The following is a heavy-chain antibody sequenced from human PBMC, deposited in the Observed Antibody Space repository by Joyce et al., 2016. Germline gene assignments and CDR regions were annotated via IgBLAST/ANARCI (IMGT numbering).Heavy chain of an antibody. CDR3: ARGGRSSGGDY. V-gene: IGHV3-48*01. J-gene: IGHJ4*02. D-gene: IGHD6-19*01. CDR1: GFSVNKYC. CDR2: ISSSGSIK. Sequence: EVQLVQSGGGLVQPGGSLRLSCADSGFSVNKYCINWIRQAPGKGLEWVSYISSSGSIKQCVESVRGRFTISRDNAKNSLSLQMNSLRAEDTAVYYCARGGRSSGGDYWAQGTLVTVSS.